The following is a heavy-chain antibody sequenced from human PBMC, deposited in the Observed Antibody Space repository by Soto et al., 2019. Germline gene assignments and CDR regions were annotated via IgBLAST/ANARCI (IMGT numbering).Heavy chain of an antibody. CDR3: ARQGESTAMEKGWFDP. CDR1: GGSISNSNYY. J-gene: IGHJ5*02. CDR2: IYYSGTT. V-gene: IGHV4-39*01. Sequence: QLQLQETGPGLVKPSETLSLTCTVSGGSISNSNYYWGWIRQPPGKGLEWIASIYYSGTTYYNPSPKSQVTTSXXTXKXXFSLRLNSVTAADTAVYYCARQGESTAMEKGWFDPWGQGTLVTVSS. D-gene: IGHD5-18*01.